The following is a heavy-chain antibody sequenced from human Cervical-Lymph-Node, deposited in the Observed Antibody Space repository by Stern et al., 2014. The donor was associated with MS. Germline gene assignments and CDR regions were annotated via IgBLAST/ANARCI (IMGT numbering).Heavy chain of an antibody. J-gene: IGHJ5*02. Sequence: EVQLLESGGGLAQPGGSLRLSCAASGFTFSTSAMSWVRQAPGKALDWVSVIGGSVGSTSYADSAKGRFTLSRVNSQHTPFLPINSLRAEDTAVYYCASCSGGSCYSWFDPWGQGTLVTVSS. V-gene: IGHV3-23*01. CDR2: IGGSVGST. CDR1: GFTFSTSA. CDR3: ASCSGGSCYSWFDP. D-gene: IGHD2-15*01.